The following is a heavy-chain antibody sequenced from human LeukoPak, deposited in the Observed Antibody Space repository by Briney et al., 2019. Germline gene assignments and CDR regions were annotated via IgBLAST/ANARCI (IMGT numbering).Heavy chain of an antibody. D-gene: IGHD2-8*01. Sequence: SGTLSLTCTVSGGSISSYYWSWIRQPPGKGLELIGYIYYSGSTNYNPSLKSRVTISVDTSKNQFSLKLSSVTAADTAVYYCARRPRRYCTNGVCYFFDYWGQGTLVTVSS. CDR1: GGSISSYY. CDR2: IYYSGST. V-gene: IGHV4-59*12. J-gene: IGHJ4*02. CDR3: ARRPRRYCTNGVCYFFDY.